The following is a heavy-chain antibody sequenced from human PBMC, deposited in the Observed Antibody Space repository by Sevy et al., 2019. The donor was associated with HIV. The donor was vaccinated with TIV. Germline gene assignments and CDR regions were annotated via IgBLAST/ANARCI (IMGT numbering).Heavy chain of an antibody. CDR2: INPKSDGT. Sequence: ASVKVSCKTSASTFTAYYMHWLRQAPGQGLEWMGWINPKSDGTKYAQRFQGRVSMTADTSISTAYMELNRLTSDDTVVYYCARDRGTFGGGGGLDVWGQGTTVTVSS. D-gene: IGHD3-16*01. V-gene: IGHV1-2*02. J-gene: IGHJ6*02. CDR3: ARDRGTFGGGGGLDV. CDR1: ASTFTAYY.